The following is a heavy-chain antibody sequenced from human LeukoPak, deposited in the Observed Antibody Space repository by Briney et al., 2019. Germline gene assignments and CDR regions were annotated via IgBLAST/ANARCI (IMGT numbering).Heavy chain of an antibody. V-gene: IGHV3-33*03. J-gene: IGHJ4*02. D-gene: IGHD3-22*01. CDR1: GFTFSSYG. Sequence: GGSLRLSCAASGFTFSSYGMHWVRQAPGKGLEWVAVIWYDESNKYYADSVKGRFTISRDNSKNTLYLQMNSLRDDDTAVYYCAKSFSYNASGYSREYSFASGGQGPLVTAPS. CDR2: IWYDESNK. CDR3: AKSFSYNASGYSREYSFAS.